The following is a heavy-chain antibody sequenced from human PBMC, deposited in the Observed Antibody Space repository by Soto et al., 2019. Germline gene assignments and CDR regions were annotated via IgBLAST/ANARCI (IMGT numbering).Heavy chain of an antibody. J-gene: IGHJ4*02. CDR3: ATDRQGTSSGYFDY. CDR1: GFSFSNYA. Sequence: LRLSCAASGFSFSNYAMHWVRQAPDKGLEWVASIWYDESKKLYADSVKGRFAISRDNSKDTLDLQMNSLRAEDTAVYYCATDRQGTSSGYFDYWGRGTLVTVSS. V-gene: IGHV3-33*01. CDR2: IWYDESKK. D-gene: IGHD6-13*01.